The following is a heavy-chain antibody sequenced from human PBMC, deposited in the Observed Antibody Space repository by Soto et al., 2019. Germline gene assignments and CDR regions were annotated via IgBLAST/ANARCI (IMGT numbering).Heavy chain of an antibody. CDR2: ISAYNGNT. CDR3: AREGRYYGSGSYYDRYYYYYGLDV. V-gene: IGHV1-18*01. CDR1: GYTFTSYG. J-gene: IGHJ6*02. Sequence: ASVKVSCKASGYTFTSYGISWVRQAPGQGLEWMGWISAYNGNTNYAQKLQGRVTMTTDTSTSTAYMELRSLRSDDTAVYYCAREGRYYGSGSYYDRYYYYYGLDVWGQGTTVTVSS. D-gene: IGHD3-10*01.